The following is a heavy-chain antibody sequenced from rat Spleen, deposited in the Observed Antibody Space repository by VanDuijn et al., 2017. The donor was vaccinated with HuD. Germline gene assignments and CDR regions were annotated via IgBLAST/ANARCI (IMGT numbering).Heavy chain of an antibody. CDR2: ISYGDSSGHSST. D-gene: IGHD5-1*01. J-gene: IGHJ2*01. Sequence: EVQLVESDGGLVQPGRSLKLSCAASGFTFSDYYMAWVRQAPTKGLEWVATISYGDSSGHSSTYYRDSVKGRFTISRDNAKSTLSLQMNSLRSEDTATYYCARLGARGYYFDYWGQGVMVTVSS. CDR3: ARLGARGYYFDY. CDR1: GFTFSDYY. V-gene: IGHV5-29*01.